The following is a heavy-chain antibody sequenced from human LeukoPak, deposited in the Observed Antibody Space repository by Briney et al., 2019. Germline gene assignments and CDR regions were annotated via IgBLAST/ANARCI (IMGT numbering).Heavy chain of an antibody. Sequence: SVKVSCKASGGTFSSYAISWVRQAPGQGLEWMGGIIPISGTANYAQKFQGRVTITTDESTSTAYMELSSLRSEDTAVYYCARDSDYYYDSSGYYGPWFDPWGQGTLVTVSS. CDR2: IIPISGTA. V-gene: IGHV1-69*05. D-gene: IGHD3-22*01. CDR3: ARDSDYYYDSSGYYGPWFDP. CDR1: GGTFSSYA. J-gene: IGHJ5*02.